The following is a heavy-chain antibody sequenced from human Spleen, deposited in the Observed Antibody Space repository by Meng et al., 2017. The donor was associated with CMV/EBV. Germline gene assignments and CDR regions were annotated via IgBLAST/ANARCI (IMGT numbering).Heavy chain of an antibody. CDR1: GGSISSYY. J-gene: IGHJ4*02. CDR3: ARAPCSSTSCSPYYVDY. Sequence: SETLSLTCTVSGGSISSYYWSWIRQPPGKGLEWIGYIYYSGSTNYNPSLKSRVTISVDTSKNQFSLKLSSVTAADTAVYYCARAPCSSTSCSPYYVDYWGQGTLVTVSS. D-gene: IGHD2-2*01. V-gene: IGHV4-59*01. CDR2: IYYSGST.